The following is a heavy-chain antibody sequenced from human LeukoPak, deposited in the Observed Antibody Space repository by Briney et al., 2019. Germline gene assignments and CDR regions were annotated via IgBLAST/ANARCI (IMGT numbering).Heavy chain of an antibody. CDR3: ASGGIYYGAAFDF. CDR1: GFTVSSNY. Sequence: GGSLRLSCAASGFTVSSNYMSWVRQAPGKGLEWVSVIYSGGSTYYADSVKGRFTISRDNAKNSLYLQMNSLRAEDTALYYCASGGIYYGAAFDFWGQGSLVTVSA. CDR2: IYSGGST. V-gene: IGHV3-53*01. D-gene: IGHD1-26*01. J-gene: IGHJ4*02.